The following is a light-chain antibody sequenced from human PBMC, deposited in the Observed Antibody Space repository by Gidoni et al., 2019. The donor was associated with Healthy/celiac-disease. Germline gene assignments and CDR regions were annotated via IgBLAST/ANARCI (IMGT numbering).Light chain of an antibody. J-gene: IGKJ2*01. CDR3: QQRSNWPGMYT. CDR2: DAS. V-gene: IGKV3-11*01. Sequence: EIVLTQSPATLSLSPGERATLSCRASQSVSSYLAWYQQKPGQAPRLLIYDASNRATGIPARFSGSVSGTDFTLTISSLEPEDFAVYYCQQRSNWPGMYTFGQGTKLEIK. CDR1: QSVSSY.